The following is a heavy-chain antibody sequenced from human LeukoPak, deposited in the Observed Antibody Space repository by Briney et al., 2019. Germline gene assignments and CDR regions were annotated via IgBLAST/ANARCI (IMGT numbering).Heavy chain of an antibody. CDR1: GFTFSSYS. D-gene: IGHD3-16*02. CDR2: ISSSSSYI. V-gene: IGHV3-21*01. CDR3: ATTYYDYVWGSYRRFDY. J-gene: IGHJ4*02. Sequence: PGGSLRLSCAASGFTFSSYSMNWVRQAPGKGLEWVSSISSSSSYIYYADSMKGRFTISRDNAKNSLYLRMNSLRAEDTAVYYCATTYYDYVWGSYRRFDYWGQGTLVTVSS.